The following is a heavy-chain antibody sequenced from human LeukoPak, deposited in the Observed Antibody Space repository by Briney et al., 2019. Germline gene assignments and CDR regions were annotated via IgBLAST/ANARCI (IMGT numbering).Heavy chain of an antibody. J-gene: IGHJ4*02. V-gene: IGHV3-53*01. CDR3: ARGDTAMVSPLDY. CDR1: GFTVSTNY. Sequence: GGSLRLSCAASGFTVSTNYMNWVRQAPGKGLEWVSVLYSGGSTYYADSVKGRFTISRDNSKNTVYLQMKSLRAEDTAVYYCARGDTAMVSPLDYWGQGTLVTVSS. CDR2: LYSGGST. D-gene: IGHD5-18*01.